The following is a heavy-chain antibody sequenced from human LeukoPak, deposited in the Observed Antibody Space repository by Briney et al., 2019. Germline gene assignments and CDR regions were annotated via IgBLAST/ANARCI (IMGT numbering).Heavy chain of an antibody. CDR1: GFTFTNYW. CDR3: ARDLHYYGSGP. V-gene: IGHV3-74*01. CDR2: INPDGSTT. Sequence: PGGSLRLSCAASGFTFTNYWMFWVRQAPGKGPVWVSGINPDGSTTTYADSVKGRFTVSRDNAKNSLYLQMESLRVEDTAVYYCARDLHYYGSGPWGQGTLVTVSS. J-gene: IGHJ5*02. D-gene: IGHD3-10*01.